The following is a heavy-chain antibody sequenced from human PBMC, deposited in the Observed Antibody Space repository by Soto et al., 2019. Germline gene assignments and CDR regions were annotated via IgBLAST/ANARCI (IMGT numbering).Heavy chain of an antibody. V-gene: IGHV3-53*04. D-gene: IGHD4-17*01. Sequence: APRKGLEWVSVIYSGGSTYYADSVKGRFTISRHNSKNTLYLQMNSLRLEDTAVYYCARGPSYSDSYFDHWGQGTLVTVSS. CDR3: ARGPSYSDSYFDH. J-gene: IGHJ4*02. CDR2: IYSGGST.